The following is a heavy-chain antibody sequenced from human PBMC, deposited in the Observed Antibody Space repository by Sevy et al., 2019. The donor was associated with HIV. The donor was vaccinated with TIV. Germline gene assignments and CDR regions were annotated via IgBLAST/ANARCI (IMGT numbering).Heavy chain of an antibody. D-gene: IGHD1-1*01. CDR2: ISYDGSNK. V-gene: IGHV3-30-3*01. J-gene: IGHJ6*02. Sequence: GGSLRLSCAASGFKFSTNAMHWVRQAPGKGLEWVAVISYDGSNKYYADSVKGRFTISRDNSKNTLSLQMNSLSAEDTAVYYCARDTTYHDYYYYYGMDVWGQGTTVTDSS. CDR3: ARDTTYHDYYYYYGMDV. CDR1: GFKFSTNA.